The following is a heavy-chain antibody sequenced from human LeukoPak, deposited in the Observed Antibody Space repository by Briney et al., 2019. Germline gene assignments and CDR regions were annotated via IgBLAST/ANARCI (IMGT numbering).Heavy chain of an antibody. J-gene: IGHJ5*02. D-gene: IGHD3-10*01. Sequence: ASVKVSCKASGYTFTGYYMHWVRQAPGQGLEWMGWINPNSGGTNYAQKLQGRVTMTRDTSISTAYMELSRLRSDDTAVYYCARVPITMVRGVKNWFDPWGQGTLVTVSS. CDR3: ARVPITMVRGVKNWFDP. CDR2: INPNSGGT. V-gene: IGHV1-2*02. CDR1: GYTFTGYY.